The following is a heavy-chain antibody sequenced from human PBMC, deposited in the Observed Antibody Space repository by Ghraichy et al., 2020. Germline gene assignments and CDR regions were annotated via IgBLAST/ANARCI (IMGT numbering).Heavy chain of an antibody. V-gene: IGHV3-7*03. J-gene: IGHJ4*02. CDR1: GLAIGSNW. CDR2: INQDGSEK. Sequence: GGSLRLSCTASGLAIGSNWMTWVRQAPRKGLEWVANINQDGSEKYYVDSVRGRFIIARDNPNNSMYLQMDSLRAEDTAVHYCATRKCSITRCHEASQYCFDYWGQGILVTVSS. CDR3: ATRKCSITRCHEASQYCFDY. D-gene: IGHD2-2*01.